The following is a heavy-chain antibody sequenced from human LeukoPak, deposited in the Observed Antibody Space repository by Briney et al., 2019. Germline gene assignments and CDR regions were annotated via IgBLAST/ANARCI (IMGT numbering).Heavy chain of an antibody. CDR2: SKNKANSYIT. D-gene: IGHD3-22*01. CDR1: GFTFSDHY. J-gene: IGHJ4*02. V-gene: IGHV3-72*01. Sequence: PGGSLRLSCAASGFTFSDHYMDWVRQAPGKGLEWVGRSKNKANSYITQYAAFVQGRFTISRDDSKNSLYLQINSLKTEDTAVYYCAKGEHYYDSSGTVDYWGQGTLVTVSS. CDR3: AKGEHYYDSSGTVDY.